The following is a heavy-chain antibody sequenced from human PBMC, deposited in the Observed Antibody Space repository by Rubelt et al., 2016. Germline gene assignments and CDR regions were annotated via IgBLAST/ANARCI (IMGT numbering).Heavy chain of an antibody. V-gene: IGHV4-39*07. CDR1: GGSISSSSYY. D-gene: IGHD6-13*01. CDR3: ARVSWYYYFDY. J-gene: IGHJ4*02. Sequence: QLQLQESGPGLVKPSETLSLTCTVSGGSISSSSYYWGWIRQPPGKGLEWIGSIYYSGGTYYNPSLSSRVTISVDTAKNQFSLKLSPVTAADTAVYYCARVSWYYYFDYWGQGTLVTVSS. CDR2: IYYSGGT.